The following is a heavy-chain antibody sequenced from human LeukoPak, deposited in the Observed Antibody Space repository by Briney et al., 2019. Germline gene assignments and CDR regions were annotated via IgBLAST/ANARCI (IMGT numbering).Heavy chain of an antibody. CDR2: INPNSGGT. J-gene: IGHJ5*02. Sequence: GASVKVSCKASGYTFTGYYMHWVRQAPGQGLEWMGWINPNSGGTNYAQKFQGRVTMTRDTSISTAYMELSRLRSDDTAVYYCARGRGRDYDFWSGYPGGYNWFDPWGQGTLVTVSS. CDR1: GYTFTGYY. D-gene: IGHD3-3*01. V-gene: IGHV1-2*02. CDR3: ARGRGRDYDFWSGYPGGYNWFDP.